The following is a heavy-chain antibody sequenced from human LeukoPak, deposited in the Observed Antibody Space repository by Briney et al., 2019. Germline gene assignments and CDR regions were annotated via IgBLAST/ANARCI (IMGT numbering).Heavy chain of an antibody. J-gene: IGHJ3*01. CDR1: GGSFSGYY. Sequence: SETLSLTCAVYGGSFSGYYWSWIRQPPGKGLEWIGEINHSGSTNYNPSLKSRVTISVDTSKNHFSLKLNSVTAADTAVYYCAKPSNYYGSATDASDFWGQGTMVTVSS. D-gene: IGHD3-10*01. CDR2: INHSGST. CDR3: AKPSNYYGSATDASDF. V-gene: IGHV4-34*01.